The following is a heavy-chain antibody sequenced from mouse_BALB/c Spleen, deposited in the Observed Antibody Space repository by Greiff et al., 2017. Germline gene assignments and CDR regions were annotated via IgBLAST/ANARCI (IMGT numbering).Heavy chain of an antibody. CDR1: GDSITSGY. V-gene: IGHV3-8*02. Sequence: EVQLQESGPSLVKPSQTLSLTCSVTGDSITSGYWNWIRKFPGNKLEYMGYISYSGSTYYNPSLKSRISITRDTSKNQYYLQLNSVTTEDTATYYCARSSYDYDGYYYAMDDWGQGTSVTVSS. CDR3: ARSSYDYDGYYYAMDD. J-gene: IGHJ4*01. CDR2: ISYSGST. D-gene: IGHD2-4*01.